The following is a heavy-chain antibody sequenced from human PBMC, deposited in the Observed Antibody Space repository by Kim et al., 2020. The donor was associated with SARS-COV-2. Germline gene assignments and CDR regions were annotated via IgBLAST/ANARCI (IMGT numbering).Heavy chain of an antibody. D-gene: IGHD3-16*01. CDR1: GGSISSYY. CDR3: ARGGRVTEMAT. J-gene: IGHJ4*02. Sequence: SETLSLTCTVSGGSISSYYWSWIRQPPGKGLEWIGYIYYSGSTNYNPSLKSRVTISVDTSKNQFSLKLSSVTAADTAVYYCARGGRVTEMATWGQGTLVTVSS. CDR2: IYYSGST. V-gene: IGHV4-59*01.